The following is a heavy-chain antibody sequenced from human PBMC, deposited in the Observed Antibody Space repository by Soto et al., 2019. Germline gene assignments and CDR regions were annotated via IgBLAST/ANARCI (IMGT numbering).Heavy chain of an antibody. CDR1: GFTFSSYW. V-gene: IGHV3-74*01. J-gene: IGHJ4*02. Sequence: SGGSLRLSCAASGFTFSSYWMHWVRQAPGKGLVWVSRINSDGSSTSYADSVKGRFTISRDNAKNTLYLQMNSLRAEDTAVYYCATPNYYDSSGYWVDYWGQGTLVTVSS. CDR3: ATPNYYDSSGYWVDY. CDR2: INSDGSST. D-gene: IGHD3-22*01.